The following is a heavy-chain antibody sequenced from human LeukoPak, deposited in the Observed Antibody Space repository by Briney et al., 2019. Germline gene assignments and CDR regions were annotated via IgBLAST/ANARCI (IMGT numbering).Heavy chain of an antibody. J-gene: IGHJ4*02. D-gene: IGHD3-22*01. V-gene: IGHV3-23*01. CDR3: AKDIQYDSSGYYYKGYFDY. Sequence: GGSLRLSCAASGFTFSSYAMSWVRQAPGKGLYWVSTISGSGGSTYYADSVKGRFTISRDNSKSTLYLQMNSLRAEDTAVYYCAKDIQYDSSGYYYKGYFDYWGQGTLVTVSS. CDR1: GFTFSSYA. CDR2: ISGSGGST.